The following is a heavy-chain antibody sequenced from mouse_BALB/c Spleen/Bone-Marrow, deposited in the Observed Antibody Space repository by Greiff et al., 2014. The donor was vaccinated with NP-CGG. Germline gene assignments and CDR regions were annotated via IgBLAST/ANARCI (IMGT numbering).Heavy chain of an antibody. V-gene: IGHV5-4*02. CDR2: ISDGGTYS. D-gene: IGHD2-14*01. J-gene: IGHJ3*01. CDR3: ARHGDYKYDGFAY. Sequence: EVQLVESGGGLVKPGGSLKLSCAASGFTFSDYYMSWVRQTPEKRLEWVASISDGGTYSYYPDSVKGRFTVSRDNAKNILYLQMSVLKNENTAMYDCARHGDYKYDGFAYWGQGTLVTVSA. CDR1: GFTFSDYY.